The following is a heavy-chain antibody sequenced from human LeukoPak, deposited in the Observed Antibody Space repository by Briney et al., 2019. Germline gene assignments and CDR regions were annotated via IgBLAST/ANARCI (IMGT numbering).Heavy chain of an antibody. Sequence: SETLSLTCTVSGGSISSYYWSWIRQPPGKGLEWIGYIYYSGSTNYNPSLKSRVTISVDTSKNQFSLKLSSVTAADTAVYYCAREGSSWYFDYWGQGTLVTVSS. CDR2: IYYSGST. CDR3: AREGSSWYFDY. V-gene: IGHV4-59*01. D-gene: IGHD6-13*01. J-gene: IGHJ4*02. CDR1: GGSISSYY.